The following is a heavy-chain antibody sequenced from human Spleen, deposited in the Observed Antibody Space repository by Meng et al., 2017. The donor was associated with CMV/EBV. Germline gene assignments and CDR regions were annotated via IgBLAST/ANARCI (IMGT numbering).Heavy chain of an antibody. CDR3: ARKVYDSSGYYYD. CDR2: IYHSAST. D-gene: IGHD3-22*01. V-gene: IGHV4-4*02. CDR1: GVSSSSRDW. J-gene: IGHJ4*02. Sequence: AGAGVSSSSRDWWRWVSQPTGEGLESIGEIYHSASTNYNPSLWSRVTISVDKSKTQFSLKLSSVTAADTAVHYCARKVYDSSGYYYDWGQGTLVTVSS.